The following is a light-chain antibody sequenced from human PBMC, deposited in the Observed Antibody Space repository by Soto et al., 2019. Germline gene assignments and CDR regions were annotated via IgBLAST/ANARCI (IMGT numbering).Light chain of an antibody. J-gene: IGLJ1*01. Sequence: QSVLTQPASVSGSPGQSITISCTGTGRDVGNYVFVSWYQQYPGKAPKLIIFEVSNRPSGVSDRFSGSKSGSTASLSISGLQSEDEADYYCVSYTSTSTLVFGTGTKVTVL. CDR3: VSYTSTSTLV. CDR2: EVS. V-gene: IGLV2-14*01. CDR1: GRDVGNYVF.